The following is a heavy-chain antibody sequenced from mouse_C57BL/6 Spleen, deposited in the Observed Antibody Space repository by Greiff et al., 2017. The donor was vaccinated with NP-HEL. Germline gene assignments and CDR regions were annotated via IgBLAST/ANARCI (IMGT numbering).Heavy chain of an antibody. Sequence: VQLQQPGAELVMPGASVKLSCKASGYTFTSYWMHWVKQRPGQGLEWIGEFDPSDSYTNYNQKFKGKSTLTVDKSSSTAYMQLSSLTSEDSAVYYCARLFYYAMDYWGQGTSVTVSS. V-gene: IGHV1-69*01. CDR3: ARLFYYAMDY. CDR2: FDPSDSYT. J-gene: IGHJ4*01. CDR1: GYTFTSYW.